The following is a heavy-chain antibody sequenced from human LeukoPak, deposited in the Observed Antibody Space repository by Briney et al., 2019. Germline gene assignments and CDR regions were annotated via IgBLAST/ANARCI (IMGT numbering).Heavy chain of an antibody. J-gene: IGHJ4*02. V-gene: IGHV3-23*01. CDR1: GFTFSSYA. CDR2: ISGSGGST. D-gene: IGHD3-22*01. CDR3: AKDGYDSSGYYS. Sequence: GGSLRLSCAASGFTFSSYAMSWVRQAPGKGLEWVSAISGSGGSTYYADSVKGRFTISRDNSKNTLYLQINSLRAEDTAVYYCAKDGYDSSGYYSWGQGTLVTVSS.